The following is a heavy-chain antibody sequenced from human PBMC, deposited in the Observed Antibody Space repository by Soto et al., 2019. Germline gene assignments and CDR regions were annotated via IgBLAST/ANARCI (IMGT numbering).Heavy chain of an antibody. D-gene: IGHD6-19*01. CDR2: IIPIFGTA. CDR3: ARAEYSSGWYGGPYGMDV. J-gene: IGHJ6*02. CDR1: GGTFSSYA. Sequence: QVQLVQSGAEVKKPGSSVKVSCKASGGTFSSYAISWVRQAPGQGLEWIGGIIPIFGTANYAQKFQGRVTITADESTSTAYMELSSLRSEDTAGYYCARAEYSSGWYGGPYGMDVWGQGTTVNVSS. V-gene: IGHV1-69*01.